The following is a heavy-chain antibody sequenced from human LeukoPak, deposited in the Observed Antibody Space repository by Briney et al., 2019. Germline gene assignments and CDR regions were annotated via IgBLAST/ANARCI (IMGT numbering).Heavy chain of an antibody. CDR3: ARHSDIGDGIKGFDP. D-gene: IGHD1-1*01. CDR2: IFYDGST. V-gene: IGHV4-39*01. CDR1: GGPITTINYY. J-gene: IGHJ5*02. Sequence: PSETLSLTCTVSGGPITTINYYWDWIRQPPGKGLECIGSIFYDGSTNYNPSLKSRVTISVDTSKSQVYLKMTSVTAADTAVYYCARHSDIGDGIKGFDPWGQGTLVTVSS.